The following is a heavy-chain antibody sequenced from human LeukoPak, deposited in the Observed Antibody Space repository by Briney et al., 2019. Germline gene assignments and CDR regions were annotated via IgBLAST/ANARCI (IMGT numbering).Heavy chain of an antibody. V-gene: IGHV5-51*01. CDR1: GYRFSTYW. Sequence: GESLKISCKGSGYRFSTYWIAWVRQMPGKGLEWMGIIYPGDSDTRYSPSLQGQVTISVDKSISTAYLQWSSLKASDTAMYYCARQAYASSLDAFDIWGQGTMVTVSS. D-gene: IGHD2-2*01. CDR2: IYPGDSDT. CDR3: ARQAYASSLDAFDI. J-gene: IGHJ3*02.